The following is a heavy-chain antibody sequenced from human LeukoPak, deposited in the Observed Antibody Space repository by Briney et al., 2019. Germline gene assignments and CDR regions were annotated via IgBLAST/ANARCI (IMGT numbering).Heavy chain of an antibody. J-gene: IGHJ4*02. CDR1: GFAFSTYW. Sequence: WGSLRLSCTASGFAFSTYWMFWVRQAPGKGLVWVSRINPEGASTTYGDPAKGRFTASRDNAKNALHLQMNSLRVDDTAVYYCARGTAITAGIDFWGQGTLVTVSS. CDR2: INPEGAST. CDR3: ARGTAITAGIDF. D-gene: IGHD6-19*01. V-gene: IGHV3-74*01.